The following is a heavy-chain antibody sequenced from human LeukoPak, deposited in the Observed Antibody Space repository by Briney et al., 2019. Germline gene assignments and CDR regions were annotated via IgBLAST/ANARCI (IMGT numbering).Heavy chain of an antibody. Sequence: GASVKVSCKASGYIFTGYYIHWVRQAPGQGLEWMGWMDPNSGDTSYAQKFQGRVTMTRDTSIRTAFLELSRVTSDDTAVYYCARDSEWEQWLVSLEHWGQGSLVTVSS. CDR2: MDPNSGDT. V-gene: IGHV1-2*02. J-gene: IGHJ4*02. CDR1: GYIFTGYY. CDR3: ARDSEWEQWLVSLEH. D-gene: IGHD6-19*01.